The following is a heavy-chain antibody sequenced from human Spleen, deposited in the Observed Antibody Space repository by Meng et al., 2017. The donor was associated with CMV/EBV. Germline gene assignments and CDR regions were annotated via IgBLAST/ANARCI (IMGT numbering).Heavy chain of an antibody. CDR3: ARGVVPANYYYYGMDV. J-gene: IGHJ6*02. D-gene: IGHD2-2*01. Sequence: GSLRLSCAASGFTFSSYWMSWVRQAPGKGLEWVANIKQDGSEKYYVDSVKGRFTISRDNAKNSLYLQMNSLRAEDTAVYYCARGVVPANYYYYGMDVWGQGTTVTVSS. CDR1: GFTFSSYW. CDR2: IKQDGSEK. V-gene: IGHV3-7*01.